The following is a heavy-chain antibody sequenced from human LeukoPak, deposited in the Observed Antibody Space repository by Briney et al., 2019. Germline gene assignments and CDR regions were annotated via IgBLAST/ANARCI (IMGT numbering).Heavy chain of an antibody. CDR2: IYYSGST. D-gene: IGHD3-22*01. CDR1: GGSISSGGYY. Sequence: PSETLSLTCTVSGGSISSGGYYWSWIRQHPGKGLEWIGYIYYSGSTYYNPSLKSRVTISVDTSKNQFSLKLSSVTAADTAVYYCARDYYDSSGSPGVFDPWGQGTLVTVSP. J-gene: IGHJ5*02. V-gene: IGHV4-31*03. CDR3: ARDYYDSSGSPGVFDP.